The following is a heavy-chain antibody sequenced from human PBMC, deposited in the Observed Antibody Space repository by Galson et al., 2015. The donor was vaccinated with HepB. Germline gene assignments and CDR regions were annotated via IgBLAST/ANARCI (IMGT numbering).Heavy chain of an antibody. V-gene: IGHV3-30-3*02. Sequence: SLRLSCAASGFTFSIEAMYWVRQAPDKGLEYVAATSYDDKTKYYADSVRGRFTISRDNSKNTLYLQMNSLRLEDTALYYCAKDWGMGGWGQGTTVTVSS. J-gene: IGHJ6*02. CDR2: TSYDDKTK. CDR3: AKDWGMGG. CDR1: GFTFSIEA. D-gene: IGHD3-16*01.